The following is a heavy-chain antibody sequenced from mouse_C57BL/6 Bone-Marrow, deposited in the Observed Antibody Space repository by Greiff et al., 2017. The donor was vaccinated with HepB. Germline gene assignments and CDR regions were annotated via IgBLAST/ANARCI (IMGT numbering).Heavy chain of an antibody. J-gene: IGHJ2*01. V-gene: IGHV1-81*01. CDR3: ARPTAQATSFDY. Sequence: VKLVESGAELARPGASVKLSCKASGYTFTSYGISWVKQRTGQGLEWIGEIYPRSGNTYYNEKFKGKATLTADKSSSTAYMELRSLTSEDSAVYFCARPTAQATSFDYWGQGTTLTVSS. D-gene: IGHD3-2*02. CDR1: GYTFTSYG. CDR2: IYPRSGNT.